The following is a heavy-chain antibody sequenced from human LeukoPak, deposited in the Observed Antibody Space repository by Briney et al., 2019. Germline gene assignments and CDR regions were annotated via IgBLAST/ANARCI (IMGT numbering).Heavy chain of an antibody. CDR2: IIPNLGTT. Sequence: ASVKVSCKASGGTSNSHAISWVRQAPGQGLERMGRIIPNLGTTNRAQNFQDRVTLTADKSTNTAYMELTSLTSDHTAVYYCATTNDGGGYQWGDFFDFWGQGTLVTVSS. D-gene: IGHD3-22*01. J-gene: IGHJ4*02. CDR3: ATTNDGGGYQWGDFFDF. V-gene: IGHV1-69*04. CDR1: GGTSNSHA.